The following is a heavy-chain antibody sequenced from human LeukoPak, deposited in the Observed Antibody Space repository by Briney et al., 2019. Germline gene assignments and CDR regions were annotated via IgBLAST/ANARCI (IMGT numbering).Heavy chain of an antibody. J-gene: IGHJ6*03. CDR2: ISYSGST. D-gene: IGHD6-6*01. CDR3: ARGVAARPGYYYYYMDV. CDR1: GGSISSSSYY. V-gene: IGHV4-39*07. Sequence: SETLSLTCTVSGGSISSSSYYWGWIRQPPGKGLEWIGSISYSGSTYYNPSLKSRVTMSVDTSKNQFSLKLSSVTAADTAVYYCARGVAARPGYYYYYMDVWGKGTTVTVSS.